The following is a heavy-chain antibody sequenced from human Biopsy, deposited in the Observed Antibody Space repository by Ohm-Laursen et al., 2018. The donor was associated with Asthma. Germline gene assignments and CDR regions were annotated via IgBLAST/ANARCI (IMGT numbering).Heavy chain of an antibody. CDR3: ARHPYNFGGFDY. CDR2: ISPFTGDT. D-gene: IGHD5-24*01. CDR1: GGTFSSYA. J-gene: IGHJ4*02. Sequence: ASVKVSCNASGGTFSSYAISWVRQAPGQGLEWMGWISPFTGDTHFGQKFQGRVTMTTDTSTDTAYMELRSLRSDDTAVYYCARHPYNFGGFDYWGQGSLVRVSS. V-gene: IGHV1-18*01.